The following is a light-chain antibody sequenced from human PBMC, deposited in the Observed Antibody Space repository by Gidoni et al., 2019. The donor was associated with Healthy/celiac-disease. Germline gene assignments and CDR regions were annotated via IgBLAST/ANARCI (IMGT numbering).Light chain of an antibody. V-gene: IGKV3-20*01. Sequence: EIVLTQSPGTLSLSPGERATLSCRASQSVSSSYLAWYQQKPGQAPRLLIYGASSRATGIPDRFSGSGSGTDFTLTISRLEPEDFAVYYCQQYGSSPGTCXQXTKVEIK. CDR3: QQYGSSPGT. J-gene: IGKJ1*01. CDR1: QSVSSSY. CDR2: GAS.